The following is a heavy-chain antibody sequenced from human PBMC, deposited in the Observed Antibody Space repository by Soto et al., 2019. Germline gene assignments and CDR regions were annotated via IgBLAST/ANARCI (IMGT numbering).Heavy chain of an antibody. V-gene: IGHV3-21*04. CDR1: GFTFSTYT. CDR2: ISAKSKYI. CDR3: ATNGGTDPFDY. D-gene: IGHD3-16*01. Sequence: GGSLRLSCAASGFTFSTYTMNWVRQAPGQGLEWVSCISAKSKYIYYANSVQGRFTISRDDAQNSLILQLSSLRAADTAVYYCATNGGTDPFDYWGQGTLVTVSS. J-gene: IGHJ4*02.